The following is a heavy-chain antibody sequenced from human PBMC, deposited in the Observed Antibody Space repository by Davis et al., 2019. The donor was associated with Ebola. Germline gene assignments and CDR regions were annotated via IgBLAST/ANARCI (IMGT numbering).Heavy chain of an antibody. Sequence: PGGSLRLSCAVYGGSFSGYYWSWIRQPPGKGLEWIGEINHSGSTNYNPSLKSRVTISVDTSKNQFSLKLSSVTAADTAVYYCARVGTTVTTWWAVGGWLDYWGQGTLVTVSS. CDR2: INHSGST. CDR3: ARVGTTVTTWWAVGGWLDY. V-gene: IGHV4-34*01. J-gene: IGHJ4*02. D-gene: IGHD4-11*01. CDR1: GGSFSGYY.